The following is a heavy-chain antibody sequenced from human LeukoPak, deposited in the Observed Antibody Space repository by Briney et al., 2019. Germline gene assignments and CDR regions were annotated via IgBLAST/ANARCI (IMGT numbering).Heavy chain of an antibody. CDR3: ARSYCSDGSCSTPLDY. CDR2: INTDGSTT. V-gene: IGHV3-74*01. Sequence: PGGSLRLSCAASGFTFSTSWMHWVRQAPGEGLVCVSPINTDGSTTNYADSVKGRFTISRDNAKNSLDLQMNSLRAEDTAVYYCARSYCSDGSCSTPLDYWGQGTLVTVSS. J-gene: IGHJ4*02. D-gene: IGHD2-15*01. CDR1: GFTFSTSW.